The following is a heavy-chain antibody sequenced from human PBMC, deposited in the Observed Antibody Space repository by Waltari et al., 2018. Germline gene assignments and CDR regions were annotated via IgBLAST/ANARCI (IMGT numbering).Heavy chain of an antibody. CDR3: ASVIAARPFDP. J-gene: IGHJ5*02. V-gene: IGHV3-21*01. Sequence: EVQLVESGGGLVKPGGSLRLSCAASGFTFSSYSMNWVRQAPGKGLEWVSSISSSSSYIYYAAAVKGRFTIARDNAKNSLYLQMNSLRAEDTAVYYCASVIAARPFDPWGQGTLVTVSS. CDR1: GFTFSSYS. D-gene: IGHD6-6*01. CDR2: ISSSSSYI.